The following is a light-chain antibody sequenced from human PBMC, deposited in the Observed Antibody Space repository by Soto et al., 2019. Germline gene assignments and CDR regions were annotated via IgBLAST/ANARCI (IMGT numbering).Light chain of an antibody. CDR1: SSNIGAGYD. CDR3: QSYDSSLRALV. J-gene: IGLJ3*02. Sequence: QSVLTQPPSVSGAPGQGVTISCAGTSSNIGAGYDVHWYQQVPGTAPKLLIYTNSNRPSGVPDRFSGSKSGTSASLAITGLQAADEADYYCQSYDSSLRALVFGGWTKLTVL. V-gene: IGLV1-40*01. CDR2: TNS.